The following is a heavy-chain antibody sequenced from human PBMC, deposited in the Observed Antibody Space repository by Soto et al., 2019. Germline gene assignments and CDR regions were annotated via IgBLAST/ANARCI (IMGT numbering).Heavy chain of an antibody. Sequence: GGSLRLSCAASGFTFSSYGMHWVRQAPGKGLEWVSSISPRSDYIYFADSMRGRFTISRDNAQNSLYLHMNNLRAEDTAVYHCARVSGTLERYSDLDYWGQGTLVTVSS. D-gene: IGHD3-10*01. CDR2: ISPRSDYI. V-gene: IGHV3-21*06. CDR1: GFTFSSYG. J-gene: IGHJ4*02. CDR3: ARVSGTLERYSDLDY.